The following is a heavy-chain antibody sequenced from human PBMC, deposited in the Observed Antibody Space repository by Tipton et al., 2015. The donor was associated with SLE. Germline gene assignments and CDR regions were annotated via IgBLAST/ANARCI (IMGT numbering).Heavy chain of an antibody. CDR1: GGSISSSSYY. CDR2: IYYSGST. Sequence: TLSLTCTVSGGSISSSSYYWGWIRQPPGKGLEWIGDIYYSGSTNYNPSLRSRVTISIDTSKNQFSLKLSSVTAADTAVYYCARGLFVVVTAIGYFDYWGQGTLVTVSS. CDR3: ARGLFVVVTAIGYFDY. J-gene: IGHJ4*02. V-gene: IGHV4-61*05. D-gene: IGHD2-21*02.